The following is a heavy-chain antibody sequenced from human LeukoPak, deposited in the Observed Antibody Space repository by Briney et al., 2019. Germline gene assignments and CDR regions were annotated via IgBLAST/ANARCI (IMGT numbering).Heavy chain of an antibody. CDR2: VSAYNGNT. CDR1: GYTFSGYG. V-gene: IGHV1-18*01. D-gene: IGHD4-17*01. J-gene: IGHJ4*02. Sequence: ASVTVSCKASGYTFSGYGFSWVRHAPAQGLEWMGWVSAYNGNTIYAQSYQGRVTMTTDTSTSTAHMELRSLRPDDTAVYYCARGAGSYGDYSLWLGYWGQGTLVTVSS. CDR3: ARGAGSYGDYSLWLGY.